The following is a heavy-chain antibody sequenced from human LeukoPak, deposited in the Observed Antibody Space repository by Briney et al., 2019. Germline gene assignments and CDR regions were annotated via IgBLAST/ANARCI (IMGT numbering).Heavy chain of an antibody. CDR3: ARGHRDYDILTGYSNWFDP. CDR2: IYYSGST. CDR1: GGSISSSSYY. V-gene: IGHV4-39*01. D-gene: IGHD3-9*01. J-gene: IGHJ5*02. Sequence: KPSETLSLTCTVSGGSISSSSYYWGWIRQPPGKGLEWIGSIYYSGSTYYNPSLKSRVTISVDTSKNQFSLKLSSVTAADTAVYYCARGHRDYDILTGYSNWFDPWGQGTLVTVSS.